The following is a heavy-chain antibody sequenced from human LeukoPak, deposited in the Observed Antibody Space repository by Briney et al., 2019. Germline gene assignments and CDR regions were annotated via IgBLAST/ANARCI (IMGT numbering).Heavy chain of an antibody. J-gene: IGHJ4*02. CDR1: GFTFSSYA. V-gene: IGHV3-23*01. Sequence: GGSLRLSCAASGFTFSSYAMSWVRQAPGKGLEWVSAISGSGGSTYYADSVKGRFTISRDNSKNTLYLQMNSLRAEDTAVYYCAKDSEYCSSTSCYAGDYWGQGTLVTVPS. CDR3: AKDSEYCSSTSCYAGDY. D-gene: IGHD2-2*01. CDR2: ISGSGGST.